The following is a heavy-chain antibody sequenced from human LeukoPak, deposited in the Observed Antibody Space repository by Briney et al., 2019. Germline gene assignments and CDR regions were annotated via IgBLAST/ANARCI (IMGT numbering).Heavy chain of an antibody. J-gene: IGHJ4*02. CDR3: AKGVVVVAAKYDSSGNYFDY. CDR1: GFTFSSYG. Sequence: GRSLRLSCAASGFTFSSYGMHWVRQAPGKGLEWVAVIWYDGSNKYYADSVKGRFTISRDNSKNTLYLQMNSLRAEDTAVYYCAKGVVVVAAKYDSSGNYFDYWGQGTLVTVS. CDR2: IWYDGSNK. D-gene: IGHD2-15*01. V-gene: IGHV3-33*06.